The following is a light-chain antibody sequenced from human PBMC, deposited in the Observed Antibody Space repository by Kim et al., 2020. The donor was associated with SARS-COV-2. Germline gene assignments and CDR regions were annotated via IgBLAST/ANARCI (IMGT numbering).Light chain of an antibody. Sequence: DIQMTQSPSSPSASVGDRVTITCQASQDISNYLNWYQQKPGKAPKLLIYDASNLETGVPSRFSGSGSGTDFTFTISSLQPEDIATYYCQQYDNFPYTFGQGTKLEI. CDR1: QDISNY. J-gene: IGKJ2*01. V-gene: IGKV1-33*01. CDR3: QQYDNFPYT. CDR2: DAS.